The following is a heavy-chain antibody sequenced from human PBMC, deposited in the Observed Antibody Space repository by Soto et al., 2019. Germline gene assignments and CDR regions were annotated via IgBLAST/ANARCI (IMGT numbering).Heavy chain of an antibody. V-gene: IGHV3-9*01. D-gene: IGHD3-3*01. Sequence: EVQLMESGGGLVQPGRSLRLSCAASGFTFHDYAMHWVRQGPGKGLEWVSGISSNGGSMGYAGSVKGRFTISRDNAKNSLYLQMNNLRAEDTALYYCTKDSFSNYDYWSARYNRFDPWGQGTLVIVSA. J-gene: IGHJ5*02. CDR3: TKDSFSNYDYWSARYNRFDP. CDR1: GFTFHDYA. CDR2: ISSNGGSM.